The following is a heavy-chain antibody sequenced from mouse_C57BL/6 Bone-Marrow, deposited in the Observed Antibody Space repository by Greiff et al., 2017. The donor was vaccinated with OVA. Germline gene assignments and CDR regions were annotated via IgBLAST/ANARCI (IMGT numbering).Heavy chain of an antibody. CDR1: GYTFTSYW. V-gene: IGHV1-53*01. CDR2: INPSNGGT. D-gene: IGHD1-1*01. Sequence: QVQLQQPGTELVKPGASVKLSCKASGYTFTSYWMHWVKQRPGQGLEWIGNINPSNGGTNYNEKFKSKATLTVDKSSSTAYMQLSSLTSEDSAVYYCARVGYYGSSYDWYFDVWGTGTTVTVSS. CDR3: ARVGYYGSSYDWYFDV. J-gene: IGHJ1*03.